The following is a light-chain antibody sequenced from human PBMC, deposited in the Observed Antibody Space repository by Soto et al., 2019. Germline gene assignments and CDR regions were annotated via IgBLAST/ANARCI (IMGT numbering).Light chain of an antibody. CDR3: QQHYNTPWT. CDR1: QSVLYSSNNKNY. Sequence: DIVMTQSPDSLAVSLGERATINCKSSQSVLYSSNNKNYLAWYQQKAGQPPKLLIYWASTRESGVPDRFSGSGSGTEFTLTISSLQAEDGAVYYCQQHYNTPWTFGQGTKVEI. J-gene: IGKJ1*01. V-gene: IGKV4-1*01. CDR2: WAS.